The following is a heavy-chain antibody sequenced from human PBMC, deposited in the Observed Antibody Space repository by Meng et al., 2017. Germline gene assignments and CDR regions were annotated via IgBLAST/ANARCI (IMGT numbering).Heavy chain of an antibody. J-gene: IGHJ3*02. V-gene: IGHV3-48*03. D-gene: IGHD1-26*01. Sequence: GESLKISCAASGFTFSSYEMNWVCQAPGKGLEWVSYISSSGSTIYYADSVKGRFTISRDNAKNSLYLQMNSLRAEDTAVYYCAIVGATTAADAFDIWGQGTMVTVSS. CDR3: AIVGATTAADAFDI. CDR2: ISSSGSTI. CDR1: GFTFSSYE.